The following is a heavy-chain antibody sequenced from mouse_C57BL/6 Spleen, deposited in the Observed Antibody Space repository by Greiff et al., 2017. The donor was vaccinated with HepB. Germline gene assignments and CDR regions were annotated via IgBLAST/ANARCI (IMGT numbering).Heavy chain of an antibody. CDR2: T. V-gene: IGHV1-9*01. CDR3: ATGRGGYWYFDV. Sequence: TNYNEKFKGKATFTADTSSNTAYMQLSSLTTEDSAIYYCATGRGGYWYFDVWGTGTTVTVSS. J-gene: IGHJ1*03. D-gene: IGHD4-1*01.